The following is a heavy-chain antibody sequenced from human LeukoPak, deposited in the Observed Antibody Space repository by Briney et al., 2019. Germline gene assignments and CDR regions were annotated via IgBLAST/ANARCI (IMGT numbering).Heavy chain of an antibody. CDR2: IKQDGSEK. J-gene: IGHJ6*03. D-gene: IGHD6-19*01. V-gene: IGHV3-7*01. Sequence: GGSLRLSCAASGFTFSSYWMSWVRQAPGKGLEWVANIKQDGSEKYYVDSVKGRFTISRDNAKNSLYLQMNSLRAEDTAVYYCARVRSSGWREYYYYYYYMDVWGKGTTVTVSS. CDR1: GFTFSSYW. CDR3: ARVRSSGWREYYYYYYYMDV.